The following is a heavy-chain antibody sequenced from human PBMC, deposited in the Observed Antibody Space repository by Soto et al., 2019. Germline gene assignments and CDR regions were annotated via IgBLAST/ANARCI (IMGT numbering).Heavy chain of an antibody. CDR2: ISAYNGNT. CDR1: GYTFTSYG. Sequence: ASVKVSCKASGYTFTSYGISWVRQAPGQGLEWMGWISAYNGNTNHAQKLQGRVTMTTDTSTSTAYMELRSLRSDDTAVYYCARTQWLVSFYYYGMDVWGQGTTVTVSS. D-gene: IGHD6-19*01. J-gene: IGHJ6*02. V-gene: IGHV1-18*01. CDR3: ARTQWLVSFYYYGMDV.